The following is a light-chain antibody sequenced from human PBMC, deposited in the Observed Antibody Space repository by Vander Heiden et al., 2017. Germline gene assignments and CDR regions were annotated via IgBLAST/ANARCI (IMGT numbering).Light chain of an antibody. Sequence: VLTQSRGSLALSPGERVTLSFRAIKSIGSSYLAWYQHKPGQVPRPLIYFASTRATGTPDRFSRSGSGRDFTLPISRLEPEDFAVYYCQPYGTSGGITFGPGPQWISN. CDR1: KSIGSSY. CDR2: FAS. J-gene: IGKJ3*01. V-gene: IGKV3-20*01. CDR3: QPYGTSGGIT.